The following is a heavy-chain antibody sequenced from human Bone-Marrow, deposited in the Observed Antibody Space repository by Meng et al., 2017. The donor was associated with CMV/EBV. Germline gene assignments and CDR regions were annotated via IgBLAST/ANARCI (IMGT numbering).Heavy chain of an antibody. J-gene: IGHJ5*02. CDR3: ARKAGYCSSTSCHGLIGFDP. D-gene: IGHD2-2*01. Sequence: ASVKVSCMASGYTFTGYYMHWVRQAPGQGLEWMGWINPNSGGTNYAQKFQGRVTMTRDTSISTAYMELSRLRSDDTAVYYCARKAGYCSSTSCHGLIGFDPWGQGTLVTVSS. CDR1: GYTFTGYY. CDR2: INPNSGGT. V-gene: IGHV1-2*02.